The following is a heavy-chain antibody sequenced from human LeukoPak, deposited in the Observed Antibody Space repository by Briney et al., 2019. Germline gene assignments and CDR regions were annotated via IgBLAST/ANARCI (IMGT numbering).Heavy chain of an antibody. J-gene: IGHJ4*02. Sequence: SETLSLTCTVSGGSVTYTNYYWGWIRQPPGKGLQWIGVIYYNGKTYYNPSLKSRVTVAVGTSKNQFSLKLNSVTAADTAVYFCASAPLGNSFGYMAYWGQGALVTVSS. CDR2: IYYNGKT. CDR3: ASAPLGNSFGYMAY. D-gene: IGHD5-18*01. CDR1: GGSVTYTNYY. V-gene: IGHV4-39*07.